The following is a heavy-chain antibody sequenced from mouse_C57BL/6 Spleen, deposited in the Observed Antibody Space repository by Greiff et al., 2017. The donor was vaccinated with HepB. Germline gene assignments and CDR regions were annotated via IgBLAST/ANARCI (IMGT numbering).Heavy chain of an antibody. CDR1: GYSITSGYG. D-gene: IGHD1-2*01. CDR2: ISYSGST. V-gene: IGHV3-2*02. Sequence: DVKLQESGPGLVKPSQSLSLTCTVTGYSITSGYGWNWIRQFPGNKLEWMGYISYSGSTNYNPSLKSRISITRDTSKNQFFLQLNSVTTEDTATEYCARTARIKYWGQGTTLTVSS. CDR3: ARTARIKY. J-gene: IGHJ2*01.